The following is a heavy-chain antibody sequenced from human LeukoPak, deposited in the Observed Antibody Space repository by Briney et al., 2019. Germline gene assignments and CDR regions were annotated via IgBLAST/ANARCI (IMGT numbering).Heavy chain of an antibody. CDR1: GFTFSSYS. J-gene: IGHJ4*02. CDR2: ISSSSSYI. Sequence: PGGSLRLSCAASGFTFSSYSMNWVRQAPGKGLEWVSSISSSSSYIYYADSVKGRFTISRDNAKNSLYLQMNSLRAEDTAVYYCARERLQIGGFDYWGQGTLVTVSS. V-gene: IGHV3-21*01. D-gene: IGHD3-16*01. CDR3: ARERLQIGGFDY.